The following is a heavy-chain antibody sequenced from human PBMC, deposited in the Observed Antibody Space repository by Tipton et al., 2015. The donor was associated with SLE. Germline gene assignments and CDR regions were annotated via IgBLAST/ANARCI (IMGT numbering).Heavy chain of an antibody. CDR2: ISSSSSYI. D-gene: IGHD2-2*01. Sequence: GSLRLSCAASGFTFSSYSMNWVRQAPGKGLEWVSSISSSSSYIYYAESVKGRFTISRDNAKNSLYLQMNSLRAEDTAVYYCARGGYCSSTSCYRGWFDYWGQGTLVTVSS. J-gene: IGHJ4*02. V-gene: IGHV3-21*03. CDR3: ARGGYCSSTSCYRGWFDY. CDR1: GFTFSSYS.